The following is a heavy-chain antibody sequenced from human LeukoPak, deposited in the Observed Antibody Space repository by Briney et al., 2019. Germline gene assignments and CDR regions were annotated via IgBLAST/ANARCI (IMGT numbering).Heavy chain of an antibody. CDR3: MCWGTDNH. V-gene: IGHV3-7*01. J-gene: IGHJ4*02. D-gene: IGHD7-27*01. Sequence: PGGSLRLSCTFSGLTFRSYWMSWVRQAPGKGLEWVANINPGGNEIRSVDSVKGRSIISRDNAKNSLDLQMSSLRVEDTAVYYCMCWGTDNHWGQGILVTVSS. CDR2: INPGGNEI. CDR1: GLTFRSYW.